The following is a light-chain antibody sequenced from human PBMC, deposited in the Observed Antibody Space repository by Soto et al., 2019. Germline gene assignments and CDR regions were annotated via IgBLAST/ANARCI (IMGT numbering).Light chain of an antibody. CDR1: SSDVGGYNY. Sequence: QSALTQPASVSGSPGQSITISCTGTSSDVGGYNYVSWYQQHPGKAPKLMIHDVSNRPSGVSSRFSGSKSGNTASLTISGLQAEDEADYYCSSYTSSSTVVFGGGTKLTV. CDR3: SSYTSSSTVV. V-gene: IGLV2-14*01. CDR2: DVS. J-gene: IGLJ2*01.